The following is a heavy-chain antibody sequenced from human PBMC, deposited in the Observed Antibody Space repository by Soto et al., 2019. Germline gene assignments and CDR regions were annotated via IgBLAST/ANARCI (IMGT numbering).Heavy chain of an antibody. CDR3: ARRYTDYYYYYMDV. V-gene: IGHV4-39*01. CDR2: IYCSGST. J-gene: IGHJ6*03. CDR1: GGSISSSSYY. D-gene: IGHD3-16*02. Sequence: KPSETLSLTCTVSGGSISSSSYYWGWIRQPPGKGLEWIGSIYCSGSTYYNPSLKSRVTISVDTSKNQFSLKLSSVTAADTAVYYCARRYTDYYYYYMDVWGKGTTVTVSS.